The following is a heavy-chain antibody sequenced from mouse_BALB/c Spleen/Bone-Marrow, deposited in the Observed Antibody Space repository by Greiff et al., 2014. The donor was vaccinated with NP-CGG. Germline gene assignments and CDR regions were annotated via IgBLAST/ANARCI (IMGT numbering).Heavy chain of an antibody. CDR2: ISSGGSYT. Sequence: DVKLVESGGGLVKPGGSLKLSCAASGFTLSSYAMSWVRQTPEKRLEWVATISSGGSYTYYPDSVKGRFTISRDNAKNTLYLQMSSLKSEDTAMYYCTKIYYGYDGGYYYAMDYWGQGTSVTVSS. J-gene: IGHJ4*01. CDR3: TKIYYGYDGGYYYAMDY. D-gene: IGHD2-2*01. CDR1: GFTLSSYA. V-gene: IGHV5-6-4*01.